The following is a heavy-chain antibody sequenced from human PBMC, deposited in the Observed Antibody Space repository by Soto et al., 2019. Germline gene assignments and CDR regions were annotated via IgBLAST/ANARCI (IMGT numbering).Heavy chain of an antibody. CDR2: IIPIFGTA. J-gene: IGHJ5*02. CDR1: GGTFSSYA. V-gene: IGHV1-69*13. CDR3: AREMATRQYNWFDP. D-gene: IGHD5-12*01. Sequence: GASVKVSCKASGGTFSSYAISWVRQAPGQGLEWMGGIIPIFGTANYAQKFQGRVTITADESTSTAYMELSSLRSEDTAVYYCAREMATRQYNWFDPWGQGTLVTVSS.